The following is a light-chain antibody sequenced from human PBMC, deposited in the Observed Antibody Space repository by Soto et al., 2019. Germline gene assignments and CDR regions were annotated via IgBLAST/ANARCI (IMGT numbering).Light chain of an antibody. CDR2: GAS. CDR1: QTINTS. CDR3: QQSYSTLWT. J-gene: IGKJ1*01. Sequence: DIQMTQSPSSLSASVGDRVTNTCRASQTINTSLNWYQQQPGKAPKLLLYGASSLQRGVPSRFSGSGSGTDFTLTISSLQPEDFATYYCQQSYSTLWTFGQGTKVDIK. V-gene: IGKV1-39*01.